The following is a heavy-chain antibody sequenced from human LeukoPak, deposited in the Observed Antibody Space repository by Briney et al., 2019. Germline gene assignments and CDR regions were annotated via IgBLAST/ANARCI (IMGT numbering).Heavy chain of an antibody. CDR1: GYTFTSYW. V-gene: IGHV5-51*01. CDR2: IYPADSDT. D-gene: IGHD5-12*01. CDR3: AWAGYSGYDYDY. J-gene: IGHJ4*02. Sequence: GESLKISCKGSGYTFTSYWIGWVRQMPGKGLEWMGIIYPADSDTRYSPSFQGQVTMSADKSISTAYLQWTSLQASDSAIYYCAWAGYSGYDYDYWGQGTLVTVSS.